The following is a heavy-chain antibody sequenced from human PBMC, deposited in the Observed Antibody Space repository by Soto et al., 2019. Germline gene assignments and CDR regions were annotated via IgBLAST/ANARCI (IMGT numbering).Heavy chain of an antibody. J-gene: IGHJ5*02. Sequence: ASVKISCKASGYTFTSYYMHWVRQAPGQGLEWMGIINPSGGSTSYAQKFQGRVTMTRETSTSTVYMELSSLRSEDTAVYYCAREPYGDYYTNWFDPWGQGTLVTVSS. CDR3: AREPYGDYYTNWFDP. D-gene: IGHD2-21*02. CDR1: GYTFTSYY. CDR2: INPSGGST. V-gene: IGHV1-46*01.